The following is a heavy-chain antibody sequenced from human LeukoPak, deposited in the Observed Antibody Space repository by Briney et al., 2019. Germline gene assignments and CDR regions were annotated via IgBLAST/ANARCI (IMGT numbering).Heavy chain of an antibody. CDR3: AVNSGYDNYYYYGMDV. Sequence: NSSETLSLTCTVSGGSISSSSYYWGWIRQPPGKGLEWIGSIYYSGSTYYNPPLKSRVTISVDTSKNQFSLKLSPVTAADTAVYYCAVNSGYDNYYYYGMDVWGQGTTVTVSS. CDR2: IYYSGST. V-gene: IGHV4-39*07. D-gene: IGHD5-12*01. CDR1: GGSISSSSYY. J-gene: IGHJ6*02.